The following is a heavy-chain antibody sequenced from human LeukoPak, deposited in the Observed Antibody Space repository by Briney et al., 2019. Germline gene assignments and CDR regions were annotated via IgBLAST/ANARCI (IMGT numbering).Heavy chain of an antibody. V-gene: IGHV4-59*12. Sequence: SETLSLTCTVSGGSISSYYWSWIRQPPGKGLEWIGYIYYSGSTNYNPSLKSRVTISVDTSKNQFSLKLSSVTAADTAVYYCARDYTPEGDLDYWGQGTLVTVSS. CDR2: IYYSGST. CDR1: GGSISSYY. D-gene: IGHD3-16*01. J-gene: IGHJ4*02. CDR3: ARDYTPEGDLDY.